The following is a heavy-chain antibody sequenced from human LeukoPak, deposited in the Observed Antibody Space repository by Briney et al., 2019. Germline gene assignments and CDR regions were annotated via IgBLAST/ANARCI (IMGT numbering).Heavy chain of an antibody. D-gene: IGHD3-22*01. Sequence: GPVKVSCKASGYTFTSYYIHWVRQAPGQGLEWMGIINPSGGSTNYAQKLQGRVTMTTDTSTSTAYMELRSLRSDDTAVYYCARWGGYYDSSGYYCDYWGQGTLVTVSS. CDR2: INPSGGST. CDR1: GYTFTSYY. J-gene: IGHJ4*02. CDR3: ARWGGYYDSSGYYCDY. V-gene: IGHV1-46*01.